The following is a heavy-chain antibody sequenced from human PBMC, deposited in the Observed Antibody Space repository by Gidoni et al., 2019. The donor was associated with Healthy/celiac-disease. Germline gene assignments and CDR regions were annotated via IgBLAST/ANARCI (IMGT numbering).Heavy chain of an antibody. CDR2: ISSRRMYI. J-gene: IGHJ6*03. CDR1: GLTFSSYS. Sequence: EVQLLASGGGLVKPGGSVRLASEASGLTFSSYSMHWVRQAPGKGLEWVACISSRRMYINYEESGKGRITISRDNAKNSLYLQMNSLRAEDTAVYYCERDPSAGTTSHNNYYYMDVWGKGTTVTVSS. CDR3: ERDPSAGTTSHNNYYYMDV. D-gene: IGHD1-7*01. V-gene: IGHV3-21*01.